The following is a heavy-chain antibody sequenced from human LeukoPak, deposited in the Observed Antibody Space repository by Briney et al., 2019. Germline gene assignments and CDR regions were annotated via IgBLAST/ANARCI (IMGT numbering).Heavy chain of an antibody. CDR1: GFTFSSYE. V-gene: IGHV3-30*02. J-gene: IGHJ4*02. CDR3: AKDSWEVGATAEIDY. Sequence: TGGSLKLSCAASGFTFSSYEMNWVRQAPGKGLEWVAFIRYDASDKYYADSVKGRFTISRDNSKNKVYLQMNSLRAEDTAVYYCAKDSWEVGATAEIDYWGQGTLVTVSS. CDR2: IRYDASDK. D-gene: IGHD1-26*01.